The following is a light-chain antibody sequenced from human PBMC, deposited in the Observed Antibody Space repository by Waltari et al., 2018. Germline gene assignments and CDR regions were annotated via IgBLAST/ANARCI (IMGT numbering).Light chain of an antibody. J-gene: IGLJ3*02. Sequence: QSALTQPASVSGSPGQSITISCTGTSRDVGGYNYVSWYQQHPGKAPKLMIYDVSKRPSGVSNRFSGSKSGNTASLTISGLQAEDEADYYCCSYAGSSTCGFGGGTKLTVL. CDR2: DVS. V-gene: IGLV2-23*02. CDR1: SRDVGGYNY. CDR3: CSYAGSSTCG.